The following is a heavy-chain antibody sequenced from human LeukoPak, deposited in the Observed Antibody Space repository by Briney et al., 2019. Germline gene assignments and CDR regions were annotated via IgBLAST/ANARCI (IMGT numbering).Heavy chain of an antibody. CDR3: ARDPRITMIVVLVPYHQLRRFDY. V-gene: IGHV3-30*09. Sequence: GGSLRLSCAASGFTFSSYAMHWVRQAPGKGLEWVAVISYDGSNKYYADSVKGRFAISRDNSKNALYLQMNSLRAEDTAVYYCARDPRITMIVVLVPYHQLRRFDYWGQGTLVTVSS. J-gene: IGHJ4*02. D-gene: IGHD3-22*01. CDR2: ISYDGSNK. CDR1: GFTFSSYA.